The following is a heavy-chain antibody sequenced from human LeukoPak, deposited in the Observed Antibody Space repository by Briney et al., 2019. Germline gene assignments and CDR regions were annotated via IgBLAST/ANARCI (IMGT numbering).Heavy chain of an antibody. J-gene: IGHJ4*02. V-gene: IGHV4-39*01. CDR1: GGSFSSSSYY. D-gene: IGHD1-7*01. CDR3: ARPRYNWNYYFDS. Sequence: SETLSLTCTVSGGSFSSSSYYWGWIRQPPGKRLEWIGSMYYGGSTYYNPSLKSRVTISGDTSKNQFSLKLTSLTAADTAVYYCARPRYNWNYYFDSWGQGTLVTVSS. CDR2: MYYGGST.